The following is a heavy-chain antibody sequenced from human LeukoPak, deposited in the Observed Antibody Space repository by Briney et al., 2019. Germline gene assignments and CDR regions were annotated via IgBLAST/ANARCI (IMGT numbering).Heavy chain of an antibody. CDR2: IYYSGST. D-gene: IGHD3-22*01. CDR1: GGSNSSSSYY. CDR3: ARGTRITMIVVPYYFDY. J-gene: IGHJ4*02. V-gene: IGHV4-39*07. Sequence: SETLSLTCTVSGGSNSSSSYYWGWIRQPPGKGLEWIGRIYYSGSTYYNPSLKSRVTISVDTPKNQFSLKLSSVTAADTAVYYCARGTRITMIVVPYYFDYWGQGTLVTVSS.